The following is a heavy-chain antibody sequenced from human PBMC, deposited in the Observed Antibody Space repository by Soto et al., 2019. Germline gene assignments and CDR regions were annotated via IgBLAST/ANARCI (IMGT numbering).Heavy chain of an antibody. V-gene: IGHV2-5*02. CDR1: GFSLTTAGVG. CDR3: APSRNLITEDAQVGDFDS. Sequence: QINLKESGPTLVKPTQTLTLTCSFSGFSLTTAGVGVGWVRQSPGEALGWLALIYWDDDERYSPTLKTRLTMTKETSKNPVVLTMTNMAPVDTATYYCAPSRNLITEDAQVGDFDSWGQGTLVTVSS. CDR2: IYWDDDE. D-gene: IGHD3-10*01. J-gene: IGHJ4*02.